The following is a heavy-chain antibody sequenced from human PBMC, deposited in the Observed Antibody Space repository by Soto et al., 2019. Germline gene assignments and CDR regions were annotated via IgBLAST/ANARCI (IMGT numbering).Heavy chain of an antibody. D-gene: IGHD3-22*01. V-gene: IGHV4-34*01. CDR1: GGSFSGYY. J-gene: IGHJ3*02. CDR3: ARVPYYYDSSGYYYGGAFAI. CDR2: INHSGST. Sequence: SETLSLTCAVYGGSFSGYYWSWIRQPPGKGLEWIGEINHSGSTNYNPSLKSRVTISVDTSKNQFSLKLSSVTAADTAVYYCARVPYYYDSSGYYYGGAFAIWGQGTMVTVS.